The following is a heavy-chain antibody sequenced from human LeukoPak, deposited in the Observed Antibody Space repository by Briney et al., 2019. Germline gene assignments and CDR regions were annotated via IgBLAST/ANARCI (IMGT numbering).Heavy chain of an antibody. D-gene: IGHD3-22*01. Sequence: ASVKVSCKASGYTFTGYYMHWVRQAPGQGLEWMGRINPNSGGTNYAEKFQGRVTMTRDTSISTAYMELSRLRSDDTAVYYCARAGYDSSGYYSYWGQGTLVTVSS. J-gene: IGHJ4*02. V-gene: IGHV1-2*06. CDR3: ARAGYDSSGYYSY. CDR2: INPNSGGT. CDR1: GYTFTGYY.